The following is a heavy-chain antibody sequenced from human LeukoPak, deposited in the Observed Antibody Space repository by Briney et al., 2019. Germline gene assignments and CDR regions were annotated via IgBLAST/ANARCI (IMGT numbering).Heavy chain of an antibody. CDR3: ARWTSDYYYYYYMGV. V-gene: IGHV4-4*02. D-gene: IGHD3/OR15-3a*01. Sequence: SGTLSLTCAVSGGSISSSNWWSWVRQPPGKGLEWVGEIYHSGSTNYNPSLKSRVTISVDKSKNQFSLKLSSVTAADTAVYYCARWTSDYYYYYYMGVWGKGTTVTISS. CDR2: IYHSGST. CDR1: GGSISSSNW. J-gene: IGHJ6*03.